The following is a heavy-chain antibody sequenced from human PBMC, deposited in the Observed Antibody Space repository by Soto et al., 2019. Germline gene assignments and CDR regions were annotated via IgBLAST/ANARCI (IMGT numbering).Heavy chain of an antibody. CDR2: INAGNGNT. CDR1: GYTFTSYA. V-gene: IGHV1-3*01. CDR3: ARGGYGDYFRFFGY. J-gene: IGHJ4*02. D-gene: IGHD4-17*01. Sequence: QVQLVQSGAEVKKPGASVKVSCKASGYTFTSYAMHWVRQAPGQRLEWMGWINAGNGNTKYSQKFQGRVTITRDTSGSTAYMELSSLRSEDTAVYYCARGGYGDYFRFFGYWGQGTLVTVSS.